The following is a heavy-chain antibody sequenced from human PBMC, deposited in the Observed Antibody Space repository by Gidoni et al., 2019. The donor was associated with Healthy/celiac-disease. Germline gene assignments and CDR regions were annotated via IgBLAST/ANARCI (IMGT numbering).Heavy chain of an antibody. V-gene: IGHV7-4-1*02. CDR1: GYTFTSYA. J-gene: IGHJ4*02. D-gene: IGHD6-19*01. CDR2: INTNTGNP. Sequence: QVQLVQSGSELKKPGASVKVSCKASGYTFTSYAMTWVRQAPGQGLEWMGWINTNTGNPTYAQGFTGRFVFSLDTSVSTAYLQISSLKAEDTAVYYCASYGEVLRGSSGWYRGASDYWGQGTLVTVSS. CDR3: ASYGEVLRGSSGWYRGASDY.